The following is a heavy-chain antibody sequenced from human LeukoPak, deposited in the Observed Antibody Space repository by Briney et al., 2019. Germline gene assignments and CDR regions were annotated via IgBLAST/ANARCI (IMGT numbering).Heavy chain of an antibody. D-gene: IGHD3-3*01. Sequence: SETLSLTCAVYGGSFSGYYWSWIRQPPGKGLGWIGYIQNSGNSNFNPSLKSRVTISLDTSKNKFSLDLNSVTAADTAMYYCARGRITIFGVITPHFDIWGQGTLVTVSS. CDR1: GGSFSGYY. CDR2: IQNSGNS. V-gene: IGHV4-34*01. J-gene: IGHJ4*02. CDR3: ARGRITIFGVITPHFDI.